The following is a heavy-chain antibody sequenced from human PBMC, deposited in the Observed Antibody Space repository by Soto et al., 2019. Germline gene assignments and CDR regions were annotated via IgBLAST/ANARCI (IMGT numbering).Heavy chain of an antibody. D-gene: IGHD3-10*01. CDR2: INNNGDRT. J-gene: IGHJ4*02. Sequence: EVQLLESGVGLVQPGGSLRLSCEASGFTFTTYIMSWVRQAPGKGLEWVSSINNNGDRTYYADSVKGRFTISRDNSKNTMYLQLNSLRAEDTALYFCAKINYYGSGGAIWGQGALVVVSS. V-gene: IGHV3-23*01. CDR3: AKINYYGSGGAI. CDR1: GFTFTTYI.